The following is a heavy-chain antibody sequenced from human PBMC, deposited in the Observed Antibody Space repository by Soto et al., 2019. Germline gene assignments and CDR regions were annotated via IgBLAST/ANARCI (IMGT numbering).Heavy chain of an antibody. CDR2: ISGYNGNT. CDR1: GYTFSGYS. CDR3: ARDVFCGGAPACPDMDV. V-gene: IGHV1-18*04. D-gene: IGHD2-21*01. J-gene: IGHJ6*02. Sequence: QVVLEQSGGEVKKPGASVKVSCKASGYTFSGYSITWVRQAPGQGLEWMGRISGYNGNTNYARTLRGRLTLTTDTSTSTAYMELRSLTSDDPAVYYCARDVFCGGAPACPDMDVWGQGTTVTVSS.